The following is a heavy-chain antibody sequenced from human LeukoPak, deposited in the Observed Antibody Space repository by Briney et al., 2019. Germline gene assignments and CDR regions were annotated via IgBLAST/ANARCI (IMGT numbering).Heavy chain of an antibody. D-gene: IGHD6-19*01. CDR2: VSFDGSNK. CDR3: ARAALSSGWKAGVNY. CDR1: GFSFTTYA. V-gene: IGHV3-30*04. J-gene: IGHJ4*02. Sequence: GGSLRLSCAASGFSFTTYALHWVRQAPGKGLEWVAVVSFDGSNKYYADFVQGRFTISRDTSKKTLYLQMNSLRVEDTAVYYCARAALSSGWKAGVNYWGQGTLVTVSS.